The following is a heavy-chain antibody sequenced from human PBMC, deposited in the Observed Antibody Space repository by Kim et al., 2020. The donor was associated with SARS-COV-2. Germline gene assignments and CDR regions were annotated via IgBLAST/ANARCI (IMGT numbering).Heavy chain of an antibody. CDR3: AGGHYGSGNYSPFDS. J-gene: IGHJ4*02. Sequence: PQKFQGRVTMTRDTSTSTVYMELSSLTSEDTAVYYCAGGHYGSGNYSPFDSWGQGTLVTVSS. D-gene: IGHD3-10*01. V-gene: IGHV1-46*01.